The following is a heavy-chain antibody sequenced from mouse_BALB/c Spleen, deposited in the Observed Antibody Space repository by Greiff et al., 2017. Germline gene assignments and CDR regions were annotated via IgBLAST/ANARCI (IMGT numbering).Heavy chain of an antibody. Sequence: VQLQQSGPGLVAPSQSLSITCTVSGFSLTSYGVHWVRQPPGKGLEWLGVIWAGGSTNYNSALMSRLSISKDNSKSQVFLKMNSLQTDDTAMYYCASFITTVAYWGQGTLVTVSA. J-gene: IGHJ3*01. V-gene: IGHV2-9*02. D-gene: IGHD1-1*01. CDR2: IWAGGST. CDR3: ASFITTVAY. CDR1: GFSLTSYG.